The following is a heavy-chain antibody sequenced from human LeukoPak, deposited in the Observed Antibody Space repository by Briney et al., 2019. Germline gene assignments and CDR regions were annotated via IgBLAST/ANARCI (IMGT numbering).Heavy chain of an antibody. V-gene: IGHV3-11*05. D-gene: IGHD3-10*01. Sequence: PGGSLRLSCAASGFTFSDYHMSWIRQAPGKGLDWLSYISSSGSYTKYADSVKGRFTISRDNAKSSLYLQMSSLRAEDTAVYYCAREVTMVRGVIISGAFDISGQGTMVTVSS. CDR3: AREVTMVRGVIISGAFDI. J-gene: IGHJ3*02. CDR2: ISSSGSYT. CDR1: GFTFSDYH.